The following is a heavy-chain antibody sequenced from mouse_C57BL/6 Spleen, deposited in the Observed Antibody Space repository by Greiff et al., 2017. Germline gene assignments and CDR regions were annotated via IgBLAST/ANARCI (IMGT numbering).Heavy chain of an antibody. V-gene: IGHV1-54*01. Sequence: QVQLQQSGAELVRPGTSVKVSCKASGYAFTNYLIEWVKQRPGQGLEWIGVIIPGSGGTNYNEKFKGKATLTADKSSSTAYMQLSSLTSEDSAVYFCARSITTVVYFDYWGQGTTLTVSS. J-gene: IGHJ2*01. CDR3: ARSITTVVYFDY. CDR2: IIPGSGGT. CDR1: GYAFTNYL. D-gene: IGHD1-1*01.